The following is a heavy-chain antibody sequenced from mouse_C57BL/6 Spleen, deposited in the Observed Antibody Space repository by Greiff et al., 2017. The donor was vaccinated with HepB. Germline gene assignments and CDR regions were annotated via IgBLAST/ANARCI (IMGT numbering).Heavy chain of an antibody. V-gene: IGHV2-2*01. CDR2: IWSGGST. Sequence: VQLQQSGPGLVQPSQSLSITCTVSGFSLTSYGVHWVRQSPGKGLEWLGVIWSGGSTDYNAAFISRLSISKDNSKSQVFFKMNSLQADDTAIYYCAREYYDYDSVFAYWGQGTLVTVSA. J-gene: IGHJ3*01. CDR3: AREYYDYDSVFAY. CDR1: GFSLTSYG. D-gene: IGHD2-4*01.